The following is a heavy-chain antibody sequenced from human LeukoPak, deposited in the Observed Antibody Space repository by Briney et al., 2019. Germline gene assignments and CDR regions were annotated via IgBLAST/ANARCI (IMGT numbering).Heavy chain of an antibody. V-gene: IGHV1-2*02. CDR1: GYTFTGYY. Sequence: ASVKVSCKASGYTFTGYYMHWVRQAPGQGLEWMGWINPNSGGTNYAQKFQGRVTMTRDTSISTAYMELSRLRSDDTAVYYCASGAGGTYYYDSSGLRLVYWGQGTLVTVSS. D-gene: IGHD3-22*01. J-gene: IGHJ4*02. CDR3: ASGAGGTYYYDSSGLRLVY. CDR2: INPNSGGT.